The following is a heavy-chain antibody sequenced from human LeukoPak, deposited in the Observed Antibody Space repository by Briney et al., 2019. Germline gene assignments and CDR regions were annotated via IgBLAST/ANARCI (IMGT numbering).Heavy chain of an antibody. CDR2: ISAYNGNT. CDR3: ARDPIVGATIDY. D-gene: IGHD1-26*01. Sequence: ASVKVPCKASGGTFSNYGFTWVRQAPGQGLEWMGWISAYNGNTNYAQKLQGRVTMTTDTSTSTAYMELRSLRSDDTAVYYCARDPIVGATIDYWGQGTLVTVSS. J-gene: IGHJ4*02. CDR1: GGTFSNYG. V-gene: IGHV1-18*01.